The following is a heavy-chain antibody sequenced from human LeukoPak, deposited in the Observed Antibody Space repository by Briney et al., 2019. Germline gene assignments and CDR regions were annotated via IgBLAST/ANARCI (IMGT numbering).Heavy chain of an antibody. CDR1: GFTFSTYA. CDR2: ISGSGGNT. CDR3: APLGSTVDY. Sequence: HPGGSLRLSCAASGFTFSTYAMSWVRQAPGNGLEWVSAISGSGGNTYYADSVKGRFTISRDNSKNTLYLQMNSLRAEDTAVYYCAPLGSTVDYWGQGTLVTVSS. J-gene: IGHJ4*02. V-gene: IGHV3-23*01.